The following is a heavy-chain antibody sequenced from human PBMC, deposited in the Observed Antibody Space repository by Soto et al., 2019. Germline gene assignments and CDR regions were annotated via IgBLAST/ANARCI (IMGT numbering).Heavy chain of an antibody. D-gene: IGHD3-10*01. CDR2: IYYSGST. J-gene: IGHJ5*02. CDR3: ARDRASNYYGSGSYSQYNWFDP. Sequence: SETLSLTVTFSRGSISSGGYYWSWIRQHPAKGLEWIGYIYYSGSTYYNPSLKSRVTISVDTSKNQFSLKLSSVTAADTAVYYCARDRASNYYGSGSYSQYNWFDPWGQGTLVTVSS. CDR1: RGSISSGGYY. V-gene: IGHV4-31*02.